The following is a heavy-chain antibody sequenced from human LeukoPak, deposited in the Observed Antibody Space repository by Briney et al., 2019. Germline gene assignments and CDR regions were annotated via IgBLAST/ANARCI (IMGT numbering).Heavy chain of an antibody. CDR1: GYTFTSYG. CDR2: ISAYNGNT. J-gene: IGHJ4*02. V-gene: IGHV1-18*01. Sequence: ASVKVSCKASGYTFTSYGISWVRQAPGQGLEWMGWISAYNGNTNYAQKLQGRVTMTTDTSTSTAYMELRSLRSDDTAVYYCARGTAYYYGSESYYLDDYWGQGTLVTVSS. CDR3: ARGTAYYYGSESYYLDDY. D-gene: IGHD3-10*01.